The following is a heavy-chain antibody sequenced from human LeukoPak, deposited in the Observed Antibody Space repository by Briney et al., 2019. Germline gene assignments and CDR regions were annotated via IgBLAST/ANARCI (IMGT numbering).Heavy chain of an antibody. CDR1: GDSLSNYY. D-gene: IGHD3-22*01. CDR2: IYYTEAT. CDR3: ARGGRYYDSSGFPRGFDY. V-gene: IGHV4-59*01. Sequence: SETLSLTCTVFGDSLSNYYWSWIRQPPGKGLEWVGYIYYTEATKYNPSLKSRVTISVDTSKNQFSLKLSSVTAADTAVYYCARGGRYYDSSGFPRGFDYWGQGTLVTVSS. J-gene: IGHJ4*02.